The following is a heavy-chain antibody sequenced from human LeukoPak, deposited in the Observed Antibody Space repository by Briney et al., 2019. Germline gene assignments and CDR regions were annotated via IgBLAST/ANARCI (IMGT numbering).Heavy chain of an antibody. D-gene: IGHD6-13*01. V-gene: IGHV4-59*08. CDR2: IYYSGST. J-gene: IGHJ4*02. Sequence: SETLSLTCTVFGGSISSYYWSWIRQPPGKGLEWIGYIYYSGSTNYNPSLKSRVTISVDTSKNQFSLNLSSVTAADTAVYYCASGKIAAAGSLDYWGRGTLVTVSS. CDR3: ASGKIAAAGSLDY. CDR1: GGSISSYY.